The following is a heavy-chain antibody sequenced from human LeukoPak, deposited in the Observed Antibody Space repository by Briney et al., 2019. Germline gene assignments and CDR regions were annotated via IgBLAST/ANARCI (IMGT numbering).Heavy chain of an antibody. CDR3: TRGVAEWLVRGFAS. CDR1: GYTFTNYD. CDR2: MNPNHNGGNT. Sequence: ASVNVSCKASGYTFTNYDINWVRQAPAQGLEWIGWMNPNHNGGNTRYAQKFQGRVILPSNTSITTAYMELSNLSSEDTAVYYCTRGVAEWLVRGFASWGQGTLVTVSS. J-gene: IGHJ1*01. V-gene: IGHV1-8*01. D-gene: IGHD6-19*01.